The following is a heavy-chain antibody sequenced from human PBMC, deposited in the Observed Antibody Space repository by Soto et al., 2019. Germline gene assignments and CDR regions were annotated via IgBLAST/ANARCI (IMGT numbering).Heavy chain of an antibody. V-gene: IGHV1-46*01. D-gene: IGHD5-18*01. Sequence: QVQLVQSGAEVKKPGASVKVSCKASGYTFTSYYMHWVRQAPGQGLEWMGIINPSGGSTSYAQKFQGRVTMTRDTSTSTVYMELSSLGSEDTAVYYCARVRGGVYSYGKRVFDYWGQGTLVTVSS. CDR2: INPSGGST. J-gene: IGHJ4*02. CDR3: ARVRGGVYSYGKRVFDY. CDR1: GYTFTSYY.